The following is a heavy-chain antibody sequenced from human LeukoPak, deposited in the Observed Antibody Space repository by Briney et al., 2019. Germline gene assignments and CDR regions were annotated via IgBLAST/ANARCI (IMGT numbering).Heavy chain of an antibody. CDR1: GGSISTSY. Sequence: SETLSLTCSVSGGSISTSYWSWIRQPPGKRLEWIANIYDSESPDSNPSLNYNPSLKRRASISVDTSKNQVFLRLSSVTAADTAVYYCARGSYGGTGNWGQGTLVIVSS. D-gene: IGHD3-16*01. CDR3: ARGSYGGTGN. J-gene: IGHJ4*02. V-gene: IGHV4-59*01. CDR2: IYDSESPDSNPSL.